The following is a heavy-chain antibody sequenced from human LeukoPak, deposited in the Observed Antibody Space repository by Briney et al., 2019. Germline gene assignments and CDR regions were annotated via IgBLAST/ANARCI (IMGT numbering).Heavy chain of an antibody. CDR1: GFTFSSYE. J-gene: IGHJ3*02. V-gene: IGHV3-48*03. D-gene: IGHD1-26*01. Sequence: GGSLRLSCAASGFTFSSYEMNWVRQAPRKGLEWVSYISSSGSTIYYADSVKGRFTISRDNAKNSLYLQMNSLRAEDTAVYYCARARELTTDAFDIWGQGTMVTVSS. CDR2: ISSSGSTI. CDR3: ARARELTTDAFDI.